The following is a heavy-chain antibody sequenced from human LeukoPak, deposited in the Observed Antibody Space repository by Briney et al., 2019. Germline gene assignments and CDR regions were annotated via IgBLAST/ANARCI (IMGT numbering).Heavy chain of an antibody. Sequence: SETLSLTCTVSGASISRSVYFWGWIRQPPGKGLEWIGYIDYSGSTKYNPSLKSRVTISVDTSKNQFSLKLNSVTAADTAVYYCARFSGGGLDYWGLGTQVTVSS. CDR1: GASISRSVYF. CDR3: ARFSGGGLDY. CDR2: IDYSGST. V-gene: IGHV4-61*05. D-gene: IGHD3-10*01. J-gene: IGHJ4*02.